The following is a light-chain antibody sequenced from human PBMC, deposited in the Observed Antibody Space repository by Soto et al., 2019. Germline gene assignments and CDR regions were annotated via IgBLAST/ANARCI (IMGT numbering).Light chain of an antibody. V-gene: IGKV1-9*01. CDR3: QQLNTYPIT. J-gene: IGKJ5*01. Sequence: DIQLTQSPSFLSASVGDRVTITCRASQGISSDLAWYQQKPGKAPNLLIYAASTLQTGVPSRFSGSRSGTEFTLTISSLQPEDFATYYCQQLNTYPITFGQGTRLEIK. CDR2: AAS. CDR1: QGISSD.